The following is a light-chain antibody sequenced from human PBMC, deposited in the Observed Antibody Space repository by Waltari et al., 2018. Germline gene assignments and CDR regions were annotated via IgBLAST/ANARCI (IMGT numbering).Light chain of an antibody. Sequence: QSALTQPASVSGSPGQSITISCTGTSNDIGNYNLVSWYQLHPDKAPQIMIYAVTKRPSGVSNRFSGSKSGSTASLTISGLQADDEADYYCSSYACSTTFDRIFGGGTKLIVL. CDR3: SSYACSTTFDRI. J-gene: IGLJ2*01. CDR2: AVT. CDR1: SNDIGNYNL. V-gene: IGLV2-23*02.